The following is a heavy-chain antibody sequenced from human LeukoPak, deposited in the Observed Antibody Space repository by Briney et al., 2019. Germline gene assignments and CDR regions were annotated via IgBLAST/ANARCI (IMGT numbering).Heavy chain of an antibody. CDR3: AKDRGPYLGNDNLWFDP. J-gene: IGHJ5*02. V-gene: IGHV3-23*01. Sequence: PGGSLRLSCAASGFTFNLYGMSWVRQVPGKGLEWVSGINGYGVNTYYADSVKRRFTIYRDNSKNTVFLQMNSLTVEDTVVYHCAKDRGPYLGNDNLWFDPWGQGTLVIVPS. CDR2: INGYGVNT. CDR1: GFTFNLYG. D-gene: IGHD1-1*01.